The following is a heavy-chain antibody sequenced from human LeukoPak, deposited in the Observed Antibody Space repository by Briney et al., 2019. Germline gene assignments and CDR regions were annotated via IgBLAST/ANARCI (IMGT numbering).Heavy chain of an antibody. V-gene: IGHV3-30*18. CDR2: ISYDGSNK. J-gene: IGHJ2*01. Sequence: GGSLRLSCAASGFTFSSYGMHWVRQAPGKGLEWVAVISYDGSNKYYADSVKGRFTISRDNSKNTLYLQMNSLRADDTAVYYCAKERWYFDLWGRGTLVTVSS. CDR3: AKERWYFDL. CDR1: GFTFSSYG.